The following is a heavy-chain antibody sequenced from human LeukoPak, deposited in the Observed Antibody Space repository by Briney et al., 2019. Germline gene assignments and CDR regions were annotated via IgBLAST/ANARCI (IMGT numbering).Heavy chain of an antibody. V-gene: IGHV3-53*01. Sequence: GGSRRLSCAASGFTVSSNYMSWVRQAPGKGLEWVSVIYSGGSTYYADSVKGRFTISRDNSKSTLYIQMNSLRAEDTAVYYCAKNPMGATRFDYWGQGTLVTVSS. CDR1: GFTVSSNY. J-gene: IGHJ4*02. CDR2: IYSGGST. CDR3: AKNPMGATRFDY. D-gene: IGHD1-26*01.